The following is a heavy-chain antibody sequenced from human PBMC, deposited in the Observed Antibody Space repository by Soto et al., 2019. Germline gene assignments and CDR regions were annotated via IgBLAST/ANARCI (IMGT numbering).Heavy chain of an antibody. D-gene: IGHD3-16*01. Sequence: GGSKRVSRAATGLTFSNHWMNWVRKATGKGLEWVANRKADGSEKYYVDSVKGRFTISRDNAKNSLYLQMNSLRAEDTAVYYCARARGVDSWGQGTLVTVSS. J-gene: IGHJ5*01. CDR3: ARARGVDS. V-gene: IGHV3-7*03. CDR2: RKADGSEK. CDR1: GLTFSNHW.